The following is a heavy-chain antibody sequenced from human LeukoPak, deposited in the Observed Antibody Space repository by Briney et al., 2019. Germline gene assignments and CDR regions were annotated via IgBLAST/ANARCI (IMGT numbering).Heavy chain of an antibody. CDR1: GGTFSSYA. CDR2: IIPIFGTA. CDR3: ARHTMVRGVLTWFDP. J-gene: IGHJ5*02. D-gene: IGHD3-10*01. Sequence: SVKVSCKASGGTFSSYAISWVRQAPGQGLEWMGGIIPIFGTANYAQKFQGRATITADESTSTAYMELSSLRSEDTAVYYCARHTMVRGVLTWFDPWGQGTLVTVSS. V-gene: IGHV1-69*13.